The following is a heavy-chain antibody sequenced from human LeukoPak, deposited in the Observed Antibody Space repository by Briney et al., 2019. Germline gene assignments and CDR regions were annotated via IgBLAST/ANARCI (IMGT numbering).Heavy chain of an antibody. D-gene: IGHD1-26*01. V-gene: IGHV3-20*04. J-gene: IGHJ4*02. CDR3: ARERGSGYFDY. CDR1: GFTFDDYG. Sequence: GGSLRLSCAASGFTFDDYGMSWVRQAPGKGLEWVSGFNWNGGRTDYADSVKGRFNISRDNAKNSLYLQMNSLRAEDTALYYCARERGSGYFDYWGQGTLVTVSS. CDR2: FNWNGGRT.